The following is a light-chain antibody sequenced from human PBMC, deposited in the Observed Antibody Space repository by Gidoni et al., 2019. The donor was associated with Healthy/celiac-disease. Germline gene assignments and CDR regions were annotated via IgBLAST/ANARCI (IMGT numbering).Light chain of an antibody. J-gene: IGKJ3*01. CDR1: QSVSSSY. CDR3: QQYGSSPV. V-gene: IGKV3-20*01. Sequence: EIVLTQSPGTLSLSPGERATLSCRASQSVSSSYLAWYQQKPGQAPRLLIYGASSRATGIPDRVSGSGSGTDFTLTISRLEPEDFAVYYCQQYGSSPVFXPXTKVDIK. CDR2: GAS.